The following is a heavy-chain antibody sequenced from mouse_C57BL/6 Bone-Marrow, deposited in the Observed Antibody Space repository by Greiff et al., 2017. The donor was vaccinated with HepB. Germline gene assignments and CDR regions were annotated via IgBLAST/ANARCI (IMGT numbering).Heavy chain of an antibody. J-gene: IGHJ1*03. D-gene: IGHD2-2*01. V-gene: IGHV5-12*01. Sequence: EVKLVESGGGLVQPGGSLKLSCAASGFTFSDYYMYWVRQTPEKRLEWVAYISNGGGSTYYPDTVKGRFTISRDNAKNTLYLQMSRLKSEDTAMYYCARRLPSYWYFDVWGTGTTVTVSS. CDR1: GFTFSDYY. CDR2: ISNGGGST. CDR3: ARRLPSYWYFDV.